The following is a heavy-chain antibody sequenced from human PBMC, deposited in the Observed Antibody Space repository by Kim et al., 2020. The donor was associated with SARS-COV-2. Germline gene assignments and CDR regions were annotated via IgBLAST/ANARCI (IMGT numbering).Heavy chain of an antibody. CDR3: AKGGDRLLVGYYYYGMDV. D-gene: IGHD3-16*01. J-gene: IGHJ6*02. V-gene: IGHV3-23*03. Sequence: GGSLRLSCAASGFTFSSYAMSWGRQAPGKGLEWVSVIYSGGSSTYYADSVKGRFTISRDNSKNTLYLQMNSLRAEDTAVYYCAKGGDRLLVGYYYYGMDVWGQGTTVTVSS. CDR2: IYSGGSST. CDR1: GFTFSSYA.